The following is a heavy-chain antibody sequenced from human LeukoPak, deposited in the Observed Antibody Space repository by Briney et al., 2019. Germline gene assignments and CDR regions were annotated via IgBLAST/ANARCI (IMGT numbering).Heavy chain of an antibody. D-gene: IGHD2-15*01. Sequence: ETLSLTCTVSGGSISSSSYYWGWIRQPPGKGLEWVSVIYSGGSTYYADSVKGRFTISRDNSKNTLYLQMNSLRAEDTAVYYCARDGKGGYYFDYWGQGTLVTVSS. J-gene: IGHJ4*02. CDR3: ARDGKGGYYFDY. CDR1: GGSISSSSYY. CDR2: IYSGGST. V-gene: IGHV3-53*01.